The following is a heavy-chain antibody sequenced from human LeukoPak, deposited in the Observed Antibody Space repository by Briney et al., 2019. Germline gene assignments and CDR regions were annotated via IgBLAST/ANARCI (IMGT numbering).Heavy chain of an antibody. Sequence: KSSETLSLTCTVSGGSISSSSYYWGWIRQPPGKGLEWIGSIYYSGSTYYNPSLKSRVTISVDTSKNQFSLKLSSVTAADTAVYYCARHLGGSPPGAFDIWGQGTMVTVSS. D-gene: IGHD2-15*01. CDR1: GGSISSSSYY. CDR3: ARHLGGSPPGAFDI. V-gene: IGHV4-39*01. CDR2: IYYSGST. J-gene: IGHJ3*02.